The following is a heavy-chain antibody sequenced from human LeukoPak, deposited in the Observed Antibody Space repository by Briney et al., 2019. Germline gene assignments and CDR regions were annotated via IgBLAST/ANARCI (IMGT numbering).Heavy chain of an antibody. CDR1: GGSISSYS. J-gene: IGHJ4*02. D-gene: IGHD6-13*01. V-gene: IGHV4-59*01. Sequence: SGTLSLTCTVSGGSISSYSWSWIRQPPVKGLEWIGYISYSGSTNYNPSLKSRVTISVDTSKNQFSLQLSSVTAADTAVYYCAKEGYSSSFDFWGQGSLVTVSS. CDR3: AKEGYSSSFDF. CDR2: ISYSGST.